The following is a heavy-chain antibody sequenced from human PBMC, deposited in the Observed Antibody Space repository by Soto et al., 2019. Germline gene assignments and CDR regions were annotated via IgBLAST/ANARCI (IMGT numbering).Heavy chain of an antibody. J-gene: IGHJ5*02. CDR2: MNRDGSEE. CDR1: GFTFSGYW. D-gene: IGHD2-2*01. V-gene: IGHV3-7*03. CDR3: ARDPGPRSASIRGLGWFGP. Sequence: SLRLSCVASGFTFSGYWISWVRQAPGNGLEWVANMNRDGSEEHYVDSVKGRFTISRDNAKNSVYLQMDSLRGDDSAVYYCARDPGPRSASIRGLGWFGPWGQGTLVTVSS.